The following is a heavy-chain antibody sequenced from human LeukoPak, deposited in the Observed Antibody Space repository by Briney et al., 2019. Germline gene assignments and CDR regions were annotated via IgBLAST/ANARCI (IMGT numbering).Heavy chain of an antibody. CDR3: ATRSIDGSYYAYFDY. D-gene: IGHD1-26*01. J-gene: IGHJ4*02. Sequence: VASVKVSCKVSGYTLTELSMHWVRQAPGKGLEWIGGFDPEDGETIYAQKFQGRVTMTEDTSTDTAYMELSSLRSEDTAVYYCATRSIDGSYYAYFDYWGQGTLVTVSS. CDR1: GYTLTELS. CDR2: FDPEDGET. V-gene: IGHV1-24*01.